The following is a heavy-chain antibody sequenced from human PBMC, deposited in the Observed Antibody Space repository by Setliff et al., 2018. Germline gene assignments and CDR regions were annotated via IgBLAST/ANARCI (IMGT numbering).Heavy chain of an antibody. CDR1: GYTFTSYS. J-gene: IGHJ5*02. CDR2: INAGNGNT. Sequence: ASVKVSCKASGYTFTSYSMHWVRQAPGQSLEWMGWINAGNGNTKYSQKFQGRVTITRDTSASTAYMELSSLRSEDTAVYFCAGVLRDYYGSGSYYNWFDPWGQGTLVTISS. CDR3: AGVLRDYYGSGSYYNWFDP. V-gene: IGHV1-3*01. D-gene: IGHD3-10*01.